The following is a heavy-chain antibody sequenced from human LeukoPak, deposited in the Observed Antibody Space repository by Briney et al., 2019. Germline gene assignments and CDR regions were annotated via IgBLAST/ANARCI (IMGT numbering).Heavy chain of an antibody. CDR2: IYASGST. J-gene: IGHJ4*02. Sequence: PSETLSLTCTVSGGSISSYYWSWIRQPAGKGLEWIGHIYASGSTTYHPSPKSRVTMSVDTSKNQFSLKLSSVTAADTAVYYCARVRYYSGSGSYFYFDYWGQGTLVTVSS. D-gene: IGHD3-10*01. CDR1: GGSISSYY. V-gene: IGHV4-4*07. CDR3: ARVRYYSGSGSYFYFDY.